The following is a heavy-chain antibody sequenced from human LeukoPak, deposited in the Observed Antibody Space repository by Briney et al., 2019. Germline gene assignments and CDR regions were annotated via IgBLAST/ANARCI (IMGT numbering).Heavy chain of an antibody. J-gene: IGHJ3*02. D-gene: IGHD3-3*01. CDR1: GGSISSGGYY. Sequence: PSETLSLTCTVSGGSISSGGYYWSWIRQHPGKGLEWLGYIYYSGSTYHNPSLKSRVTISVDTSKNQFSLRLSSVTAEDTAVYYCARGRYDFWSGHDAFDIWGQGTMVTVSS. CDR3: ARGRYDFWSGHDAFDI. V-gene: IGHV4-31*03. CDR2: IYYSGST.